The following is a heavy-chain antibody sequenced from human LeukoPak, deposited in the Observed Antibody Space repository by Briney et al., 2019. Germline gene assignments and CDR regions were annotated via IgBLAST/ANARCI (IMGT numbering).Heavy chain of an antibody. CDR1: GGSFSGYY. J-gene: IGHJ5*02. CDR3: ARGFIMILPFDP. D-gene: IGHD3/OR15-3a*01. CDR2: INHSGST. Sequence: SETLSLTCAVYGGSFSGYYWSWIRQPPGKGLEWIGEINHSGSTNYNPSLKSRVTISVDTSKNQFSLKLSSVTAADTAVYYCARGFIMILPFDPWGQGTLVTVSS. V-gene: IGHV4-34*01.